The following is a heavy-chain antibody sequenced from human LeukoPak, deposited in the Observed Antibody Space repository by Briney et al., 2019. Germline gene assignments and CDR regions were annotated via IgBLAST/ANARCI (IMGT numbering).Heavy chain of an antibody. Sequence: ASVKVSCKASGYTFTNYGISWVRQAPGQGLEWMGWISAYNGNTNYAQKLQGRVTMTTDTSTSTAYMELRSLRSDDTAVYYCARDLLGELLRDDAFDIWGQGTMVTVSS. V-gene: IGHV1-18*01. J-gene: IGHJ3*02. CDR3: ARDLLGELLRDDAFDI. CDR1: GYTFTNYG. D-gene: IGHD1-26*01. CDR2: ISAYNGNT.